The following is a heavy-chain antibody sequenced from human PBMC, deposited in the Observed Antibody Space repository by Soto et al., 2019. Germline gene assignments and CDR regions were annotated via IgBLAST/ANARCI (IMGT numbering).Heavy chain of an antibody. J-gene: IGHJ4*02. CDR1: GFTFSSYA. V-gene: IGHV3-23*01. CDR2: ISGSGGST. CDR3: AKDKDVSRELTAYFDY. Sequence: TGGSLRLSCAASGFTFSSYAMSWVRQAPGKGLEWVSAISGSGGSTYYADSVKGRFTISRDNSKNTLYLQMNSLRAEDTAVYYCAKDKDVSRELTAYFDYWGQGTLVTVSS. D-gene: IGHD2-15*01.